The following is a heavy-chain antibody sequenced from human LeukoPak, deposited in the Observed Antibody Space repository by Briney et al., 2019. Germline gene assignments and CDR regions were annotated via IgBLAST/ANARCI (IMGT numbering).Heavy chain of an antibody. CDR2: INQDGSEK. D-gene: IGHD5-12*01. Sequence: GGSLRLSCAASGFTFSNYWTSWVRQAPGKGLEWVANINQDGSEKYYVDSVKGRLTISKDNAKNSLSLQMDSLRAEDTAVYFCARGQVAFDYWGQGTLVTVSS. CDR3: ARGQVAFDY. CDR1: GFTFSNYW. J-gene: IGHJ4*02. V-gene: IGHV3-7*04.